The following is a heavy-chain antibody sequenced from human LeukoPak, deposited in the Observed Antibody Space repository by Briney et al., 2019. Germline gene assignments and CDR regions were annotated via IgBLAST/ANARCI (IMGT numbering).Heavy chain of an antibody. D-gene: IGHD5-12*01. CDR1: GGSISTYY. V-gene: IGHV4-59*01. CDR3: ARAHIVARIAGDLPLDP. J-gene: IGHJ5*02. Sequence: SETLSLTCTVSGGSISTYYWSWIRQPPGKGLEWIGYIYYSGSTNYNPSLKSRVTISIDTSKNQFSLNLSSVTAADTAVYYCARAHIVARIAGDLPLDPWGQGTLVTVSS. CDR2: IYYSGST.